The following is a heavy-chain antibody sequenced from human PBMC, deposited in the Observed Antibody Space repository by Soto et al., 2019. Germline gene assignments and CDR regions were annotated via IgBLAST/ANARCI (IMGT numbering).Heavy chain of an antibody. Sequence: GSLRLSCAASGFTFSSYAMSWVRQAPGKGLEWVSAISGSGGSTYYADSVKGRFTISRDNSKNTLYLQMNSLRAEDTAVYYCAKDLKAAMVANYYYGMDVWGQGTTVTVAS. J-gene: IGHJ6*02. CDR1: GFTFSSYA. CDR3: AKDLKAAMVANYYYGMDV. CDR2: ISGSGGST. D-gene: IGHD5-18*01. V-gene: IGHV3-23*01.